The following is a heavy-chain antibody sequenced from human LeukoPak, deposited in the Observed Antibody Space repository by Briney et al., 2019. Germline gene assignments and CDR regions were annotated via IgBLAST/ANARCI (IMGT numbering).Heavy chain of an antibody. V-gene: IGHV4-4*02. CDR2: IYHSGST. Sequence: SETLSLTCAVAVGSISSSNGWSWVSQPPGKGLECIGEIYHSGSTNYNPSLKSRVTISVDKSKNQFSLKLSSVTAADTAVYYCARVDYSGSYYFDYWGQGTLVTVSS. CDR1: VGSISSSNG. J-gene: IGHJ4*02. CDR3: ARVDYSGSYYFDY. D-gene: IGHD1-26*01.